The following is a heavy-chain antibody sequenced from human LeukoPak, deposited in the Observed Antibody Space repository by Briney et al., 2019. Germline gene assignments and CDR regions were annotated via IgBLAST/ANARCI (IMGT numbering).Heavy chain of an antibody. V-gene: IGHV3-48*04. D-gene: IGHD6-6*01. J-gene: IGHJ4*02. Sequence: AGGSLRLSCAASGFSFSAYSMNWVRQAPGKGLEWVSYISSSSGTIYYADSVKGRFTISRDNAKNSLYLQMNSLRAEDTAVYYCARDREYSSSSTFDYWGQGTLVTVSS. CDR2: ISSSSGTI. CDR1: GFSFSAYS. CDR3: ARDREYSSSSTFDY.